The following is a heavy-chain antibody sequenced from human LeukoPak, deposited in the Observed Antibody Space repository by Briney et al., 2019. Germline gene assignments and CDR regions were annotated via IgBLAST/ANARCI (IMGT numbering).Heavy chain of an antibody. CDR1: GGSISTYY. Sequence: SGTLSLTCTVSGGSISTYYWIWIRQPAGKGLEWIGRIYTSAGTTYNPSLKSRVTMSVDTSENQFSMKLTSVTAADTAVYYCARGRSGPGADYYYGMDVWGQGTTVTVS. CDR3: ARGRSGPGADYYYGMDV. CDR2: IYTSAGT. J-gene: IGHJ6*02. D-gene: IGHD2-15*01. V-gene: IGHV4-4*07.